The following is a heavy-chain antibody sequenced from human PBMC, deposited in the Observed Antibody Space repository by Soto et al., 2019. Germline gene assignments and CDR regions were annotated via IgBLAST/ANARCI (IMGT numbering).Heavy chain of an antibody. Sequence: QVQLVESGGGLVKPGGSLRLSCATSGFTFSDYYMSWIRQAPGKGLEWVSYIGTRGNTKYYADSVRGRFTISRDNAKNSLYLQMNSLRADDKAVYYCARDGTEYYGAYYDYWGQGIPVTVSS. J-gene: IGHJ4*02. CDR1: GFTFSDYY. V-gene: IGHV3-11*01. D-gene: IGHD4-17*01. CDR3: ARDGTEYYGAYYDY. CDR2: IGTRGNTK.